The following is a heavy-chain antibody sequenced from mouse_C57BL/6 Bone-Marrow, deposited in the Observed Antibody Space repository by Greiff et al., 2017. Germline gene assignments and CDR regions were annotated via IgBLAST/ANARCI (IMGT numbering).Heavy chain of an antibody. J-gene: IGHJ4*01. V-gene: IGHV5-2*01. D-gene: IGHD1-3*01. CDR3: ARRGENNRYMDY. Sequence: EVQLLESGGGLVQPGESLKISCESSDYAFPSHDLSWVRQTPAQSLELVADINSGGGSTYYHDTMERRVILSRDNTYRTLYMHMSSLRSEDTAVYYCARRGENNRYMDYWGQGTTVTVSS. CDR2: INSGGGST. CDR1: DYAFPSHD.